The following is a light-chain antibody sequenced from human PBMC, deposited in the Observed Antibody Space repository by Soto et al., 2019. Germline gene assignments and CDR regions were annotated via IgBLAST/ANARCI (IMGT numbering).Light chain of an antibody. CDR1: QSVSSSY. CDR2: GAS. J-gene: IGKJ1*01. Sequence: EIVLTQTPGTLSSSPGERATLSCRASQSVSSSYLAWYQQKPGXDPXXLIYGASSRATGIPDRFSGGGSGTEFTLTISRLEPEDFAVYYCQQYGSSGTFGQGTKVDIK. V-gene: IGKV3-20*01. CDR3: QQYGSSGT.